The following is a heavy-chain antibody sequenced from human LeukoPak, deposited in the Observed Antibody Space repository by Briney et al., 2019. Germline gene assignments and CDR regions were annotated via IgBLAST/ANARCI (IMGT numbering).Heavy chain of an antibody. CDR3: ATDDYYGSGSYSFDY. CDR2: ISYDGSNK. J-gene: IGHJ4*02. D-gene: IGHD3-10*01. V-gene: IGHV3-30*03. Sequence: GRSLRLSCAASGFTFSSYGMHWVRQAPGKGLELVAVISYDGSNKYYADSVKGRYTISRDNSKNTLYLQMNSLRAEDTAVYYCATDDYYGSGSYSFDYWGQGTLVTVSS. CDR1: GFTFSSYG.